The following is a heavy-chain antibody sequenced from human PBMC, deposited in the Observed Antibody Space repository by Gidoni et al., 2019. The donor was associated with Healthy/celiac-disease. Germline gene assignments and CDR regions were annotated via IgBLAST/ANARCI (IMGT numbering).Heavy chain of an antibody. J-gene: IGHJ5*02. CDR2: IIPILGIA. CDR3: ARGEGSYCSGGSCYPTKFDP. V-gene: IGHV1-69*04. D-gene: IGHD2-15*01. CDR1: GGTFSSYA. Sequence: QVQLVQSAAEVKKPGSSVKVSCKASGGTFSSYAISWVRQAPGQGLEWMGRIIPILGIANYAQKFQGRVTITADKSTSTAYMELSSLRSEDTAVYYCARGEGSYCSGGSCYPTKFDPWGQGTLVTVSS.